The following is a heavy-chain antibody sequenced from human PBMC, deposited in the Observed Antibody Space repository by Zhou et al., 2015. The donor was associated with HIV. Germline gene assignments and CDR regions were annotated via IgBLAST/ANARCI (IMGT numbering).Heavy chain of an antibody. D-gene: IGHD1-1*01. J-gene: IGHJ5*02. CDR2: IIPILGIA. V-gene: IGHV1-69*02. CDR3: ARGKLEREWRAYNWFDP. CDR1: GGTFSSYT. Sequence: QVQLVQSGAEVKKPGSSVKVSCKASGGTFSSYTISWVRQAPGQGLEWMGRIIPILGIANYAQKFQGRVTITADKSTSTAYMELSSLRSEDTAVYYCARGKLEREWRAYNWFDPWGQGTLVTVSS.